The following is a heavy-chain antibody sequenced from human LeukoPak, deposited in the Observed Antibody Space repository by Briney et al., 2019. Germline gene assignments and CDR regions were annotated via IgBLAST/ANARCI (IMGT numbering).Heavy chain of an antibody. Sequence: ASVKVSCKASGYTFTSYDINWVRQATGQGLEWMGWMNPNSGNTGYVQKFQGRVTMTRNTSISTAYMELSSLRSEDTAIYYCARGSSGYPHYFDYWGQGTLVTVSS. CDR2: MNPNSGNT. CDR3: ARGSSGYPHYFDY. J-gene: IGHJ4*02. D-gene: IGHD3-22*01. V-gene: IGHV1-8*01. CDR1: GYTFTSYD.